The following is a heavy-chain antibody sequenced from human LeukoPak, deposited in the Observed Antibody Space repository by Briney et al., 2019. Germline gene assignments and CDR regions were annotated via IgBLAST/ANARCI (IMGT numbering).Heavy chain of an antibody. Sequence: GGSLRLSCAASGFTFSTYSMNWVRQAPGKGLEWVSSISSSSSYIYYADSVKGRFTISRDNSKNTLYLQMNSLRAEDTAVYYCAKDSRVLLWFGEPYYYYMDVWGKGTTVTVSS. CDR1: GFTFSTYS. J-gene: IGHJ6*03. D-gene: IGHD3-10*01. CDR2: ISSSSSYI. CDR3: AKDSRVLLWFGEPYYYYMDV. V-gene: IGHV3-21*04.